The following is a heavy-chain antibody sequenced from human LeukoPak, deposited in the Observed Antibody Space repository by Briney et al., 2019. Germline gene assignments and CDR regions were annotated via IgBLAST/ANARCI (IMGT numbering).Heavy chain of an antibody. D-gene: IGHD2/OR15-2a*01. V-gene: IGHV3-23*01. CDR2: ISGSGGST. Sequence: GGSLRLSCAASGFTFSSYAMSWVRQAPGKGLEWVSAISGSGGSTYYADSVKGRFTISRDNSKNTLYLQTNSLRAEDTAVYYCAKDRRIGPYYFDYWGQGTLVTVSS. CDR1: GFTFSSYA. J-gene: IGHJ4*02. CDR3: AKDRRIGPYYFDY.